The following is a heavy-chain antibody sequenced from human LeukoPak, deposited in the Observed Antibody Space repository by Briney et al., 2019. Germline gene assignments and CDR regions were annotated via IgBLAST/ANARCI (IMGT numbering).Heavy chain of an antibody. J-gene: IGHJ4*02. CDR1: GYTFTSYG. CDR3: ARAAGMTTVTTSDY. CDR2: ISAYNGNT. D-gene: IGHD4-17*01. Sequence: ASVKVSCKASGYTFTSYGISWVRQAPGQGLEWMGWISAYNGNTNYAQKLQGRVTMTTDTSTSTAYMELRSLRSDDTAVYYCARAAGMTTVTTSDYWGQGTLVTVSS. V-gene: IGHV1-18*01.